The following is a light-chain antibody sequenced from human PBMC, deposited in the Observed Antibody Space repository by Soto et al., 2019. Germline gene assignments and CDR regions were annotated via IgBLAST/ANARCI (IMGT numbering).Light chain of an antibody. CDR2: AAS. V-gene: IGKV1-12*01. J-gene: IGKJ5*01. Sequence: DLPLTQSPSSVSASVGDRVTITCRASQDVSSWLGWYQQKPGKAPKLLIYAASALRSGVPSRFSGSGSGTDFTLTITSLQPEDSATYYCQQANSFPVTFGQGTRLEIK. CDR3: QQANSFPVT. CDR1: QDVSSW.